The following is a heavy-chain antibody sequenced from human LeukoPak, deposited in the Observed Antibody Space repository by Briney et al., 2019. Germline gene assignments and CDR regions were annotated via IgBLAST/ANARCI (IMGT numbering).Heavy chain of an antibody. J-gene: IGHJ2*01. D-gene: IGHD6-19*01. CDR1: GFTFSSYA. CDR3: ARGGWAYRYFDF. Sequence: GGSLRLSCAASGFTFSSYAMHWVRQAPGKGLEYVSAISSNGGSTYYANSVKGRFTISRDNSKNTLYLQVGSLRAEDMAVYYCARGGWAYRYFDFWGRGTLVTVSS. CDR2: ISSNGGST. V-gene: IGHV3-64*01.